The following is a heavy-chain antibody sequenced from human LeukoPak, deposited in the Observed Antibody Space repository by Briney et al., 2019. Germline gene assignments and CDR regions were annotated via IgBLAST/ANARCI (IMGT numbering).Heavy chain of an antibody. V-gene: IGHV4-38-2*02. D-gene: IGHD6-6*01. J-gene: IGHJ4*02. Sequence: SETLSLTCTISGGSVSDYYWSWIRQSPGKGLEWIGSIYHSGSTYYNPSLKSRVTISVDTSKNQFSLKLSSVTAADTAVYYCARVKQLVGGDFDYWGQGTLVTVSS. CDR3: ARVKQLVGGDFDY. CDR1: GGSVSDYY. CDR2: IYHSGST.